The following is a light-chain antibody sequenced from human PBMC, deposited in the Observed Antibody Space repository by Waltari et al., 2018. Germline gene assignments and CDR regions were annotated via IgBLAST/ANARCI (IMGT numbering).Light chain of an antibody. Sequence: EIVMTQSPATLSVSPGGRATLSCRASQSVYTNLAWYQQKPGQAPRLLIYDASTRATGIPARFTGSGSGTEFTLTISSLQSEDSAVYSCQQYNRWPPITFDQGTRLEIK. J-gene: IGKJ5*01. V-gene: IGKV3D-15*01. CDR1: QSVYTN. CDR3: QQYNRWPPIT. CDR2: DAS.